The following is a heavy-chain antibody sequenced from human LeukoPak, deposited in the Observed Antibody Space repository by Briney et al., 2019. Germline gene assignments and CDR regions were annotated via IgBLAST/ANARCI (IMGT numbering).Heavy chain of an antibody. CDR1: GYTFTTYD. J-gene: IGHJ4*02. CDR3: ARSRASSGWYFFDY. CDR2: INPSGGFT. Sequence: ASVKVSCKASGYTFTTYDINWVRQATGQGLEWMGIINPSGGFTSHAQKFEGRVIMTRDMSTSTIYMELSSLRSEDTAVYYCARSRASSGWYFFDYWGQGTLVTVSS. D-gene: IGHD6-19*01. V-gene: IGHV1-46*01.